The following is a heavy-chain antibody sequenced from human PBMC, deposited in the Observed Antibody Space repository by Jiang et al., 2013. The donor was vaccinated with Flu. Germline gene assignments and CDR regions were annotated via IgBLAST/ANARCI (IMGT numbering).Heavy chain of an antibody. D-gene: IGHD6-13*01. Sequence: QGRVTITADKSTSTAYMELSSLRSEDTVVYYCARVAGAAAGFDYWGQGTLVTVSS. J-gene: IGHJ4*02. V-gene: IGHV1-69*04. CDR3: ARVAGAAAGFDY.